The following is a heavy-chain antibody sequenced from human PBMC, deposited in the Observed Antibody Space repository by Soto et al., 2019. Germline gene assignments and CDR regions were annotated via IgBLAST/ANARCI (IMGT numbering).Heavy chain of an antibody. D-gene: IGHD6-13*01. CDR3: ASSQPGYYYYYGMDV. Sequence: SETLSFTCTVSGGSISSYYWSWIRQPPGKGLEWIGYIYYSGSTNYNPSLKSRVTISVDTSKNQFSLKLSSVTAADTAVYYCASSQPGYYYYYGMDVWGQGTTVTVSS. V-gene: IGHV4-59*01. CDR2: IYYSGST. J-gene: IGHJ6*02. CDR1: GGSISSYY.